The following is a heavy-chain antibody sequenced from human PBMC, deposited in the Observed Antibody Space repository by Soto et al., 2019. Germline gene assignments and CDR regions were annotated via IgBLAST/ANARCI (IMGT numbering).Heavy chain of an antibody. CDR2: TYYRSKWFN. CDR3: ARAGTAASTSVFFDY. J-gene: IGHJ4*02. D-gene: IGHD6-13*01. V-gene: IGHV6-1*01. CDR1: GDSVSNNSAA. Sequence: SQTLSLTFAISGDSVSNNSAAWNWIRQSPSRGLEWLGRTYYRSKWFNDYAVSMKGRMTISPDTSKNQFSLQLNSVTPEDTAVYYCARAGTAASTSVFFDYWGQGAQVTVSS.